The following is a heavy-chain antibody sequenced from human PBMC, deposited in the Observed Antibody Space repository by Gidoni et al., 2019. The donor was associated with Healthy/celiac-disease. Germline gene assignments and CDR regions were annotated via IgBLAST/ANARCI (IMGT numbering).Heavy chain of an antibody. CDR1: GGSFSGYY. CDR3: ARGPRAAAGHRWFDP. Sequence: QVQLQQWGAGLLKPSETLSLTCAVYGGSFSGYYWSWIRQPPGKGLEWIGEINHSGSTNYNPSLKSRVTISVDTSKNQFSLKLSSVTAADTAVYYCARGPRAAAGHRWFDPWGQGTLVTVSS. J-gene: IGHJ5*02. D-gene: IGHD6-13*01. CDR2: INHSGST. V-gene: IGHV4-34*01.